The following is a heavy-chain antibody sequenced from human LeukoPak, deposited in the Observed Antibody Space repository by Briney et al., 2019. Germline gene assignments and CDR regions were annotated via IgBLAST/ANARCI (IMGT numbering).Heavy chain of an antibody. CDR2: INPSGGST. J-gene: IGHJ5*02. Sequence: ASVKVSCKASGYTFTSYYMHWVRQAPGQGLEWMGIINPSGGSTSYAQKFQGRVTMTRDTSTSTVYMELSSLRSEDTAVYYCARDSSLIFGVVITPVSPNWFDPWGQGTLVTVSS. D-gene: IGHD3-3*01. CDR1: GYTFTSYY. V-gene: IGHV1-46*01. CDR3: ARDSSLIFGVVITPVSPNWFDP.